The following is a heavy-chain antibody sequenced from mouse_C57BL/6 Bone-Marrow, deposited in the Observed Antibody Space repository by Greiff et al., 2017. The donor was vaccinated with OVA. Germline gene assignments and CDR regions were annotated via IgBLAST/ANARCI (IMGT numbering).Heavy chain of an antibody. D-gene: IGHD4-1*01. CDR2: IDPSDSYT. CDR3: ARDWESYAMDY. J-gene: IGHJ4*01. V-gene: IGHV1-50*01. CDR1: GYTFTSYW. Sequence: QVQLQQPGAELVKPGASVKLSCKASGYTFTSYWMQWVKQRPGQGLEWIGEIDPSDSYTNYNQKFKGKATLTVDTSSSTAYMQLSSLTSEDSAVYYCARDWESYAMDYWGQGTSVTVSS.